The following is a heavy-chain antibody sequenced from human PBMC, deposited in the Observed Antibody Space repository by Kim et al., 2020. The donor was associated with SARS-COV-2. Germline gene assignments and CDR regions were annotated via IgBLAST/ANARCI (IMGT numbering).Heavy chain of an antibody. V-gene: IGHV1-46*01. J-gene: IGHJ3*02. Sequence: KFQGRVTMTRDTSTSTVYMELSSLGSEDTAVYYCAGALGCGGDCYRDFDIWGQGTMVTVSS. D-gene: IGHD2-21*02. CDR3: AGALGCGGDCYRDFDI.